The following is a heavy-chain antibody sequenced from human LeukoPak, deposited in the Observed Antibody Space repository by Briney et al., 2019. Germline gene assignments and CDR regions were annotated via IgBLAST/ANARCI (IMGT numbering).Heavy chain of an antibody. Sequence: RASVKVSCKASGYTFTIYGISWVRRATGQRLEWMGWVNPNSGNTGYAQKFQGRVTMTMDPSISTAYMELSSLRSEDTAVYYCARRSDDYDSSAYYHWGQATLVTV. D-gene: IGHD3-22*01. J-gene: IGHJ4*02. CDR1: GYTFTIYG. V-gene: IGHV1-8*02. CDR3: ARRSDDYDSSAYYH. CDR2: VNPNSGNT.